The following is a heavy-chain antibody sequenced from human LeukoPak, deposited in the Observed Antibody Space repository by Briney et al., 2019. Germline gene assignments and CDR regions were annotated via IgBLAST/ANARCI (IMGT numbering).Heavy chain of an antibody. CDR1: GFTFSSYA. Sequence: GGSLRLSCAASGFTFSSYAMSWVRQAPGKGLEWVSAISGSGGSTYYADSVKGRFTISRDNSKNTLYLQMNSLRAEDTAVYYCAKVYYSSRGHRYFDYWGQGTLVTVSS. V-gene: IGHV3-23*01. J-gene: IGHJ4*02. CDR3: AKVYYSSRGHRYFDY. D-gene: IGHD6-13*01. CDR2: ISGSGGST.